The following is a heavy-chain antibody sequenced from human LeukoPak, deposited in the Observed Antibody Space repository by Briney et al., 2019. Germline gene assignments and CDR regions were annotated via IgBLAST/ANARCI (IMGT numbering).Heavy chain of an antibody. V-gene: IGHV4-59*12. J-gene: IGHJ3*02. D-gene: IGHD3-22*01. CDR1: GGSISSYY. CDR2: IYYSGST. Sequence: SETLSLTCTVSGGSISSYYWSWIRQPPGKGLEWIGYIYYSGSTNYNPSLKSRVTISVDTSKNQFSLKLSSVTAADMAVYYCARDYYDSSGYPEFHAFDIWGQGTMVTVSS. CDR3: ARDYYDSSGYPEFHAFDI.